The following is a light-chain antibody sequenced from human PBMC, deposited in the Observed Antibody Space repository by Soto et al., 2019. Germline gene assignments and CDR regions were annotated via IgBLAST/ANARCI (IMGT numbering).Light chain of an antibody. CDR3: CSYAGSSTFDVYV. V-gene: IGLV2-23*03. CDR2: EGS. CDR1: SRGVRSCND. Sequence: QAVLPQPASLPGSPDQPTISTCTATSRGVRSCNDVSWYQQFPGKAPKLLSHEGSKRPSGVSNRVIVSKTCNTASLTTSGLQAEDEADYYCCSYAGSSTFDVYVLGKGTMGT. J-gene: IGLJ1*01.